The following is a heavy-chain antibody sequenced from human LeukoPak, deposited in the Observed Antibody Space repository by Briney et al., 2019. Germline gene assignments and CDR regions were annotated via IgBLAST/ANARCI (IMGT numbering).Heavy chain of an antibody. J-gene: IGHJ4*02. CDR1: GFTFSSYS. CDR3: ARDVAAAGTAQTFDY. V-gene: IGHV3-21*01. Sequence: KSGGFLRLSCAASGFTFSSYSMNWVRQAPGKGLEWVSSISSSSSYIYYADSVKGRFTISRDNAKNSLYLQMNSLRAEDTAVYYCARDVAAAGTAQTFDYWGQGTLVTVSS. D-gene: IGHD6-13*01. CDR2: ISSSSSYI.